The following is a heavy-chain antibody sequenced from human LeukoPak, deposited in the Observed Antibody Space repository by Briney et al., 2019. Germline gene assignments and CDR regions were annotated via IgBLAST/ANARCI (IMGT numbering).Heavy chain of an antibody. CDR2: IYYSGST. D-gene: IGHD3-22*01. Sequence: SETLSLTCTVSGGTISSYYWSWLRQLPGKGLVGIGYIYYSGSTDYNPSLKSRVIISVDTSKNQFSLKLSSVTAADTAVYYCARWNPNYYESSGYYRLAAFDIWGQGTMVTVSS. CDR1: GGTISSYY. J-gene: IGHJ3*02. V-gene: IGHV4-59*08. CDR3: ARWNPNYYESSGYYRLAAFDI.